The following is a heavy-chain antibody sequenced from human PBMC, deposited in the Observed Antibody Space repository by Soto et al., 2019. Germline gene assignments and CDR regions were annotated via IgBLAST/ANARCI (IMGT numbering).Heavy chain of an antibody. CDR3: ARDTYPTYDFWSGSGNWFDP. CDR1: GGTFSSYT. V-gene: IGHV1-69*04. J-gene: IGHJ5*02. CDR2: IIPTLDIA. D-gene: IGHD3-3*01. Sequence: SVKVSCKTSGGTFSSYTISWVRQAPRHGLEWMGRIIPTLDIANYAQNFQGRVTITADKSTSTAYMELSSLRYEDTAMYYCARDTYPTYDFWSGSGNWFDPWGQGTLVTVSS.